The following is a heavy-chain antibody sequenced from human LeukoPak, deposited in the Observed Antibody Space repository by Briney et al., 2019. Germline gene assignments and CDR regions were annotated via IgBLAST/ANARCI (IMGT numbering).Heavy chain of an antibody. J-gene: IGHJ3*02. CDR1: GFTFPAYA. D-gene: IGHD2-2*01. CDR2: ITGAGGNT. CDR3: AKDRDTSYWYNDAFDI. V-gene: IGHV3-23*01. Sequence: GGSLRLSCAASGFTFPAYAMSWVRQAPGKGLEWLSAITGAGGNTYYADPVKGRFTVSRDNSKNTLYLQMNSLRAEDTAMYYCAKDRDTSYWYNDAFDIWGRGTRVTVSS.